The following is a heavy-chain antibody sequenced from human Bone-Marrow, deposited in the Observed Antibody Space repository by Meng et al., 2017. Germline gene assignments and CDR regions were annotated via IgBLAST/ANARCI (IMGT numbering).Heavy chain of an antibody. Sequence: SVKVSCKASGGTFSSYTISWVRQAPGQGLEWMGRIIPILGIANYAQKFQGRVTITADKSTSTAYMELSSLRSEDTAVYYCARDRTRPSYGDKLDWYFDLWGRGTLVTVSS. CDR2: IIPILGIA. D-gene: IGHD4-17*01. CDR3: ARDRTRPSYGDKLDWYFDL. J-gene: IGHJ2*01. V-gene: IGHV1-69*04. CDR1: GGTFSSYT.